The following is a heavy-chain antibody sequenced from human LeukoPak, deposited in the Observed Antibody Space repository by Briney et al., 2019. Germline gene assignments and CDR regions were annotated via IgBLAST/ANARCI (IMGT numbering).Heavy chain of an antibody. CDR3: AXEXGLXFGERMGMDV. CDR1: GFTFSSYS. D-gene: IGHD3-10*01. V-gene: IGHV3-21*01. J-gene: IGHJ6*02. Sequence: GGSLRLSCAASGFTFSSYSMNWVRQAPGKGLEWVSSISSSSSYIYYADSVKGRFTISRDNAKKSLYRQMNSLRAEDTAVYYCAXEXGLXFGERMGMDVWGQGTTVTVSS. CDR2: ISSSSSYI.